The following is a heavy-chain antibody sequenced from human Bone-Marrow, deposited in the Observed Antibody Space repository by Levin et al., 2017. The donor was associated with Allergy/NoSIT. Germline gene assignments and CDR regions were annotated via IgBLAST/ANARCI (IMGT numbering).Heavy chain of an antibody. CDR2: ISGYNGNP. Sequence: ASVKVSCKTSGYNFKGYGIGWIRQAPGQGLEWMGWISGYNGNPDYAQTLRGRVTMTTDTATGTAYMELGSLTSDDTAVYYCARKGDFGLHFDFWGQGTLVTVSS. CDR3: ARKGDFGLHFDF. CDR1: GYNFKGYG. J-gene: IGHJ4*02. D-gene: IGHD2-21*01. V-gene: IGHV1-18*01.